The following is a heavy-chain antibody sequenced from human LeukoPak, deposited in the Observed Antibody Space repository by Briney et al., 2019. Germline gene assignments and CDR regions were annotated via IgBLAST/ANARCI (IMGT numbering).Heavy chain of an antibody. J-gene: IGHJ4*02. CDR1: GFTFSTYG. CDR3: VSVLTVTFDS. D-gene: IGHD4-23*01. Sequence: GGSLRLSCAASGFTFSTYGMHWVRQAPGKGLEWVALVWSDVSGKFYADSVKGRFTISRDNSKNTVYLQMNSLRAEDTAVYYCVSVLTVTFDSWGQGTLVTVSS. CDR2: VWSDVSGK. V-gene: IGHV3-33*01.